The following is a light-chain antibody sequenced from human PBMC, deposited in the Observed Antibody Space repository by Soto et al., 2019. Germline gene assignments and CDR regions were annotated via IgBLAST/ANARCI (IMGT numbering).Light chain of an antibody. CDR3: NSYTSTSSSTYV. J-gene: IGLJ1*01. V-gene: IGLV2-14*01. CDR1: SSDVGGYNY. Sequence: QSVLTQPASVSGSPGQSITISCTGTSSDVGGYNYVSWYQQYPGKAPKLMIYDVSNRPSGVSNRFSGSKSGNTASLTISGLQAEDEADYYCNSYTSTSSSTYVFGTGTKLTVL. CDR2: DVS.